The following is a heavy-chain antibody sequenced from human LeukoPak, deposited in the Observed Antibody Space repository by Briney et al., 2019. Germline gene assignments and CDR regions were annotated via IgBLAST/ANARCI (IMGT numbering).Heavy chain of an antibody. D-gene: IGHD2-2*01. CDR2: IYYSGST. J-gene: IGHJ3*02. CDR1: GGSISSGDYY. CDR3: ARHALDAFDI. Sequence: SQTLSLTCTVSGGSISSGDYYWSWIRQPPGQGLEWIGHIYYSGSTYYNPSLKSRVTISVDTSKNQFSLKLSSVTAADTAVYYCARHALDAFDIWGQGTMVTVSS. V-gene: IGHV4-30-4*01.